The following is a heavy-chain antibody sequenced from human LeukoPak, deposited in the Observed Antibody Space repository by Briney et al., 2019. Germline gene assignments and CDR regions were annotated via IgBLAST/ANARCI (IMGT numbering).Heavy chain of an antibody. J-gene: IGHJ4*02. CDR1: GGSFSGYY. CDR2: INHSGST. CDR3: ARSMTTVTRGHFDY. Sequence: KTSETLSLTCAVYGGSFSGYYWSWIRQPPGKGLEWIGEINHSGSTNYNPSLKSQVTISVDTSKNQFSLKLSSVTAADTAVYYCARSMTTVTRGHFDYWGQGTLVTVSS. V-gene: IGHV4-34*01. D-gene: IGHD4-17*01.